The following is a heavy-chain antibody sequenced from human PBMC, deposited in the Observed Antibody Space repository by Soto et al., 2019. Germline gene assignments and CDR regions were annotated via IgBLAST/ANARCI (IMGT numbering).Heavy chain of an antibody. V-gene: IGHV2-5*02. CDR2: IYWDDDK. J-gene: IGHJ5*02. CDR1: GFSLSTSGVG. CDR3: ALYYDILTGPMFDP. D-gene: IGHD3-9*01. Sequence: ESGPTLVNPTQTLTLTCTFSGFSLSTSGVGVGWIRQPPGKALEWLALIYWDDDKRNSPSLKSMLTITKDTSKNQVVLTMTNMDPVDTATYYRALYYDILTGPMFDPWCQGTLVTVSS.